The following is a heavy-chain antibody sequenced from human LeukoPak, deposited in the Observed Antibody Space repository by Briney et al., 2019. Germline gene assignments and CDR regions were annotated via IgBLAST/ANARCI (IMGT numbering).Heavy chain of an antibody. CDR3: AKEVGHNYYYYGMDV. D-gene: IGHD1-26*01. CDR1: GFTFSNYD. CDR2: ISYDGSNK. J-gene: IGHJ6*02. Sequence: GGSLRLSCAASGFTFSNYDIHWVRQAPGKGLEWVAVISYDGSNKKFADPVKGRFTASRDNSKNILYLQMNGLRAEDTAVYYCAKEVGHNYYYYGMDVWGQGTTVTVSS. V-gene: IGHV3-30*18.